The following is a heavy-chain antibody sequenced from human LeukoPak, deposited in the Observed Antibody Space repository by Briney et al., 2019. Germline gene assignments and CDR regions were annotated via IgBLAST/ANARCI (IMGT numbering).Heavy chain of an antibody. V-gene: IGHV1-2*06. Sequence: ASVKVSCKASGYTFTGYYMHWVRQAPGQGLEWKGRINPNSGGTNYAQKFQGRVTMTRDTSISTAYMELSRLRSDDTAVYYCARSLPSWPASMYYFDYWGQGTLVTVSS. J-gene: IGHJ4*02. CDR2: INPNSGGT. D-gene: IGHD2-2*01. CDR3: ARSLPSWPASMYYFDY. CDR1: GYTFTGYY.